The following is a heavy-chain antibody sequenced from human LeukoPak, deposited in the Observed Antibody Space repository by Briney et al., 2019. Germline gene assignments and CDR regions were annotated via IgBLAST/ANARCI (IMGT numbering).Heavy chain of an antibody. CDR3: TTDRVAATATMTY. Sequence: GGSLRLSCAASGFTFSRAWMNWVRRGPGKGLEWVGRIKSTTDGGTIDYAAPVKGRFTISRDDSRNTLFLQMNSLKTEDTGLYYCTTDRVAATATMTYWGQGTLVTVSS. J-gene: IGHJ4*02. D-gene: IGHD6-13*01. V-gene: IGHV3-15*01. CDR2: IKSTTDGGTI. CDR1: GFTFSRAW.